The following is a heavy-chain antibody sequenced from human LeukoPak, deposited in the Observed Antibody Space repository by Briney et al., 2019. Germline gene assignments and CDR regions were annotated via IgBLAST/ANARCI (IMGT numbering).Heavy chain of an antibody. CDR1: GFTFSWYG. CDR2: ISGSGGDT. Sequence: GGSLGLSCAASGFTFSWYGIHWVRQAPGKGLEWVSAISGSGGDTYYADSVKGRFTISRDNSKNTLYLQMNSLRAEDTAVYYCAKASSLRGSNAGPPFGMGVWGQGTT. J-gene: IGHJ6*02. CDR3: AKASSLRGSNAGPPFGMGV. V-gene: IGHV3-23*01.